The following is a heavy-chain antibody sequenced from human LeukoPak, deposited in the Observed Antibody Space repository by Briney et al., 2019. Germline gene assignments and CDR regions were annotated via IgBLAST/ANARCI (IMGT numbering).Heavy chain of an antibody. CDR3: AKDMLTRGIVGGSLYFQH. D-gene: IGHD1-26*01. Sequence: GRSLRLSCAASGFTFDDYAMHWVRQAPGKGLEWVSGISWNSGGIGYADSVKGRFTISRDNAKNSLYLQMNSLRAEDTALYYCAKDMLTRGIVGGSLYFQHWGQGTLVTVSS. V-gene: IGHV3-9*01. J-gene: IGHJ1*01. CDR2: ISWNSGGI. CDR1: GFTFDDYA.